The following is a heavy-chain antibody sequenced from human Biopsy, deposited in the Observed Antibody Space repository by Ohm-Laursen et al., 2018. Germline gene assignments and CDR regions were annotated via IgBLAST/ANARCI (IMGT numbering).Heavy chain of an antibody. D-gene: IGHD7-27*01. CDR1: GFDFSDYS. CDR2: VTTTSSYI. V-gene: IGHV3-21*01. J-gene: IGHJ4*02. Sequence: SLRLSCTATGFDFSDYSMSWVRQAPGKGLEWVSSVTTTSSYIYYADPVKGRFTISGDNAKNSLYLQMNNLRAEDTAVFYCAKDLRNNNWGVENWGQGTLVTVSS. CDR3: AKDLRNNNWGVEN.